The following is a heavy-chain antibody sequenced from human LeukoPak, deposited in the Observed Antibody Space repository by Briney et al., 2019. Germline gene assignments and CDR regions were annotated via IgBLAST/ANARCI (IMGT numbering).Heavy chain of an antibody. V-gene: IGHV4-31*03. CDR3: ASLPRITISGVVDY. CDR1: GVSISSGSYY. D-gene: IGHD3-3*01. Sequence: PSETLSLTCTVSGVSISSGSYYWTWIRQHPGKGLEWIGYIYYGGKTHYNPSLRSRVTISADTSKNHFSVNLTPVTGADTALYYCASLPRITISGVVDYWGQGTLVTVSS. CDR2: IYYGGKT. J-gene: IGHJ4*02.